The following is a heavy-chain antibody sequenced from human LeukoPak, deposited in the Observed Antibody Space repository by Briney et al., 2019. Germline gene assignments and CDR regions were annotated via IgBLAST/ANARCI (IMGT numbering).Heavy chain of an antibody. D-gene: IGHD3-22*01. V-gene: IGHV3-7*01. J-gene: IGHJ4*02. CDR1: GFTFSSYW. CDR3: ARSLYYYDSSGYYGIDY. CDR2: IKQDGSEK. Sequence: PGGSLRLSCAASGFTFSSYWMSWVRQAPGKGLEWVANIKQDGSEKYYVDSVKGRFTISRDNAKNSLYLQMNSLRAEDTALYYCARSLYYYDSSGYYGIDYWGQGTLVTVSS.